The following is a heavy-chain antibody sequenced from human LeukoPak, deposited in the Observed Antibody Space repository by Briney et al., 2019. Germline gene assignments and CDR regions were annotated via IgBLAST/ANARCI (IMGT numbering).Heavy chain of an antibody. CDR3: ARGRVPDAMTCLNY. CDR1: GYTFTGYY. J-gene: IGHJ4*02. D-gene: IGHD2-2*01. CDR2: INPNSGGT. Sequence: ASVKVSCKASGYTFTGYYMHWVRQAPGQGLEWLGWINPNSGGTNYAQKFQGRVTMTRDTSISTAYMELSRLRSDDTAVYYCARGRVPDAMTCLNYWGQGTLVTVSS. V-gene: IGHV1-2*02.